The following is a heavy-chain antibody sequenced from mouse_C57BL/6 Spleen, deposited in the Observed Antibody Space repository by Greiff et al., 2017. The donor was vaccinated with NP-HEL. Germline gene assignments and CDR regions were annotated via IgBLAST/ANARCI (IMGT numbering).Heavy chain of an antibody. V-gene: IGHV1-76*01. CDR2: IYPGSGNT. CDR1: GYTFTDYY. CDR3: ARAAQAPFAY. D-gene: IGHD3-2*02. Sequence: QVHVKQSGAELVRPGASVKLSCKASGYTFTDYYINWVKQRPGQGLEWIARIYPGSGNTYYNEKFKGKATLTAEKSSSTAYMQLSSLTSEDSAVYFCARAAQAPFAYWGQGTLVTVSA. J-gene: IGHJ3*01.